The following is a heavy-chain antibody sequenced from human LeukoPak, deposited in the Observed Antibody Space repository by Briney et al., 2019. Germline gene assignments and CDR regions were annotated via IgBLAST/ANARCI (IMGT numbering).Heavy chain of an antibody. J-gene: IGHJ5*02. CDR3: ASQYSSGGFDP. D-gene: IGHD6-19*01. V-gene: IGHV3-7*01. Sequence: GGSLRLSCAASGFTFSNYWMSWVRQAPGKGLEWVASIHQHGNEKYFVDSVRGRFTISRDNAKNSLYLQMSSLRAEDTAVYYCASQYSSGGFDPWGQGTLVTVSS. CDR2: IHQHGNEK. CDR1: GFTFSNYW.